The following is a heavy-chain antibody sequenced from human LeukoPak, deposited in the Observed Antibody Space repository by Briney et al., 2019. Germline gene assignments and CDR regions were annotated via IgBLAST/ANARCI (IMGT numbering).Heavy chain of an antibody. CDR1: GFTFSSYA. V-gene: IGHV3-23*01. CDR2: ISGSGGST. Sequence: GSLRLSCAASGFTFSSYAMSWVRQAPGKGLEWVSAISGSGGSTYYADSVKGRFTISRDNSKNTLYLQMNSLRAEDTAVYYCAKYLEADYYYYYMDVWGKGTTVTVSS. J-gene: IGHJ6*03. D-gene: IGHD3-3*01. CDR3: AKYLEADYYYYYMDV.